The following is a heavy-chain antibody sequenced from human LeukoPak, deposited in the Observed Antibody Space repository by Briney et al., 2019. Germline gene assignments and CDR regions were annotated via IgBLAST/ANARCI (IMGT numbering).Heavy chain of an antibody. V-gene: IGHV4-30-4*08. CDR2: IYYSGST. D-gene: IGHD5-18*01. J-gene: IGHJ4*02. Sequence: PSETLSLTCTVSGGSISSGDYYWSWIRQPPRMGLEWIGYIYYSGSTYYNPSLKSRVTISVDTSKNQFSLKLSSVTAADTAMYYCARGYSYGLYDYWGQGTLVTVSS. CDR1: GGSISSGDYY. CDR3: ARGYSYGLYDY.